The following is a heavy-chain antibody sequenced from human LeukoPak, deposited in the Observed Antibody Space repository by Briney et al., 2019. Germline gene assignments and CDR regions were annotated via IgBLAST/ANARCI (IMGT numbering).Heavy chain of an antibody. CDR3: ARDWQGGTYYYDSSGYGMDV. CDR1: GGTFSSYA. CDR2: IIPILGIA. V-gene: IGHV1-69*04. J-gene: IGHJ6*02. Sequence: RASVKVSCKASGGTFSSYAISWVRQAPGQGLEWMGRIIPILGIANYAQKFQGRVTITADKSTSTAYMELSSLRSEDTAAYYCARDWQGGTYYYDSSGYGMDVWGQGTTVTVSS. D-gene: IGHD3-22*01.